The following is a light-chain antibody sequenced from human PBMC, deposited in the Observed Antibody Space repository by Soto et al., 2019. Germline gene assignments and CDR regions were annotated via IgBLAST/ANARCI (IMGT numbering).Light chain of an antibody. CDR1: QSVSSY. CDR2: DAS. V-gene: IGKV3-11*01. CDR3: QQRSNLVT. Sequence: EIVLTQSPATLSLSPGERATLSCRASQSVSSYLAWYQQKPGQAPRLLIYDASNRATGIPARFSGSGSGTDFTLTISSLAPEDFAVYYCQQRSNLVTFGQGTRLEIK. J-gene: IGKJ5*01.